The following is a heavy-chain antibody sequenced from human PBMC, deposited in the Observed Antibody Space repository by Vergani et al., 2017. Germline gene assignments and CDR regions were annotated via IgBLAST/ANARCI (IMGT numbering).Heavy chain of an antibody. D-gene: IGHD3-16*02. CDR3: AIIEAMDV. CDR2: ISYDGSKK. V-gene: IGHV3-30*03. J-gene: IGHJ6*02. CDR1: GFTFSSYG. Sequence: VQLLESGGGLVQPGGSLRLSCAASGFTFSSYGMHWVRQAPGKGLEWVAVISYDGSKKYYADSVKGRFTISRDNSKNTLYLQMNSLRAEDTAVYYCAIIEAMDVWGQGTTVTVSS.